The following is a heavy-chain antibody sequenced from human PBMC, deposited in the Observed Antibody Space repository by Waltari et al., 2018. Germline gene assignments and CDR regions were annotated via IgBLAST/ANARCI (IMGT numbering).Heavy chain of an antibody. J-gene: IGHJ5*02. Sequence: EVQLVQSGAEVKKSGESLKISCKGSGYSFTSYWHGWARQMPEKGLEWMGIIYPGDSDTRYSPSFQGQVTISADKSISTAYLQWSSLKASDTAMYYCARQGYTAMPKGWFDPWGQGTLVTVSS. V-gene: IGHV5-51*01. CDR2: IYPGDSDT. CDR1: GYSFTSYW. CDR3: ARQGYTAMPKGWFDP. D-gene: IGHD5-18*01.